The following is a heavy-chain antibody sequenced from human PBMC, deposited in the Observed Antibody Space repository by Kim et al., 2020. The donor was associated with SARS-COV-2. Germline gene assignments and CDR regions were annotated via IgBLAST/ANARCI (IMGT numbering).Heavy chain of an antibody. CDR3: ARAGGIAVAGTVADYYYGMDV. CDR1: GFTFSSYG. Sequence: GGSLRLSCAASGFTFSSYGMHWVRQAPGKGLEWVAVMWYDGSNKYYADSVKGRFTISRDNSKNTLYLQMNSLRAEDTAVYYCARAGGIAVAGTVADYYYGMDVWGQGTTVTVSS. J-gene: IGHJ6*02. V-gene: IGHV3-33*01. CDR2: MWYDGSNK. D-gene: IGHD6-19*01.